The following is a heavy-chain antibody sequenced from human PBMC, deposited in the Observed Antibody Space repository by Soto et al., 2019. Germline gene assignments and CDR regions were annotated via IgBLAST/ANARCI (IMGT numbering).Heavy chain of an antibody. D-gene: IGHD5-12*01. CDR1: GFAFHGYT. Sequence: GGSLRLSCAASGFAFHGYTINWVRQAPGRGLEWVSSISGSGSFIYYADSVRGRFTVSRDNARNSLFLQMDSLRADDTAVYYCAGDSGYLSMDVRGQGTTVTVSS. CDR3: AGDSGYLSMDV. V-gene: IGHV3-21*01. CDR2: ISGSGSFI. J-gene: IGHJ6*02.